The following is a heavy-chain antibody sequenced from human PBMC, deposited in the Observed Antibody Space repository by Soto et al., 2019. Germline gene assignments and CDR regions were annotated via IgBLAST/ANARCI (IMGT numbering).Heavy chain of an antibody. J-gene: IGHJ4*02. CDR3: AGVAYLDFWTGYYPTDY. CDR2: IILSSGTA. V-gene: IGHV1-69*01. D-gene: IGHD3-3*01. Sequence: QVQLVQSGAEVKKPGSSVKVSCKASGGSFSSSAVSWVRQAPGQGLEWMGGIILSSGTANYAQRFQGRVTITADESATTTYMEVSSLRSEDTAVYYCAGVAYLDFWTGYYPTDYWGQGSLVAVSS. CDR1: GGSFSSSA.